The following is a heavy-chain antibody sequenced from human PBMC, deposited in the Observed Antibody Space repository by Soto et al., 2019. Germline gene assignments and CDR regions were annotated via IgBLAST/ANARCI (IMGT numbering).Heavy chain of an antibody. Sequence: GGSLRLSCAASGFTFSNAWINWVRQAPGKGLEWVSVISGGGGTTYYADSVKGRFTISRDNSKNTLYLQMNSLRAEDTALYYCAKAMTTPSRPRNYFDYWGQGTLVTVSS. CDR1: GFTFSNAW. J-gene: IGHJ4*02. D-gene: IGHD4-4*01. V-gene: IGHV3-23*01. CDR2: ISGGGGTT. CDR3: AKAMTTPSRPRNYFDY.